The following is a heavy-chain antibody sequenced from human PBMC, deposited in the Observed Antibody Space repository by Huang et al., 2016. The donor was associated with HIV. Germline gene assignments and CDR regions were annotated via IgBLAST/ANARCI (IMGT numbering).Heavy chain of an antibody. CDR3: AVAEPSRYYFDY. J-gene: IGHJ4*02. D-gene: IGHD6-13*01. CDR1: GFTFSNYA. CDR2: ITNEGSTK. Sequence: QVQLVESGGGVVQPGTSLRLSCAASGFTFSNYAMNWVRQGPGKWLVWVAVITNEGSTKYDADSVKGRFTISRDNSKNTVYLQMNSQRAEDTAVYYCAVAEPSRYYFDYWGQGTLVTVSS. V-gene: IGHV3-30-3*01.